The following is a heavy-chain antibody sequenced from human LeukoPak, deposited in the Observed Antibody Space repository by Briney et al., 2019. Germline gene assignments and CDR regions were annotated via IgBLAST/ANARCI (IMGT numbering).Heavy chain of an antibody. CDR3: ARGTYYYDSSGYYSGDY. CDR2: INPNSGGT. V-gene: IGHV1-2*06. Sequence: ASVKVSCKASGYTFTGYYMHWVRQAPGQGLEWMGRINPNSGGTNYAQKFQGRVTMTRDTSISTVYMELSRLRSDDTAVYYCARGTYYYDSSGYYSGDYWGQGTLVTVSS. J-gene: IGHJ4*02. CDR1: GYTFTGYY. D-gene: IGHD3-22*01.